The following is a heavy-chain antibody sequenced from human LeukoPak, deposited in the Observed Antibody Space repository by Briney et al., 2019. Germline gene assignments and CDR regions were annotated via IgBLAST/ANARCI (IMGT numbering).Heavy chain of an antibody. D-gene: IGHD3-10*01. V-gene: IGHV4-39*01. CDR2: IYYSGST. J-gene: IGHJ5*02. Sequence: SETLSLTCIVSGGSISSISSNNYHWGWIRQPPGKGLEWIGSIYYSGSTYYNPSLKSRVTISVDTSKNQFSLKLSSVTAADTAVYYCARHYGPWGQGTLVTVSS. CDR3: ARHYGP. CDR1: GGSISSISSNNYH.